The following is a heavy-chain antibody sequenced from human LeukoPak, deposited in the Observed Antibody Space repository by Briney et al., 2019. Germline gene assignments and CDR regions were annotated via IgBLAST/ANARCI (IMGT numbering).Heavy chain of an antibody. CDR3: VRDRTVGVPGHLYFDF. V-gene: IGHV3-48*03. D-gene: IGHD2-2*01. J-gene: IGHJ4*02. CDR2: IGSGGTDI. Sequence: PGGSLRLSCAASGFTFSSYEMNWVRQAPGKGLEWISYIGSGGTDIYYADSVRGRFTISRDDAKNSLFLQVNSLRVEDTALYYCVRDRTVGVPGHLYFDFWGRGTLVTVSS. CDR1: GFTFSSYE.